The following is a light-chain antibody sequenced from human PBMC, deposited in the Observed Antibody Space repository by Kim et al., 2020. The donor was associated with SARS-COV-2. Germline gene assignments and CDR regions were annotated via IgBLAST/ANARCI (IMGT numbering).Light chain of an antibody. CDR3: QQYGSSPWT. CDR2: GAS. CDR1: QSVSNNY. Sequence: SPGDRATRSCRASQSVSNNYLAWYQQKPGQAPRLLIYGASSRATGIPDRFSGSGSGTDFTLTISRLEPEDFAVYYCQQYGSSPWTFGQGTKVDIK. J-gene: IGKJ1*01. V-gene: IGKV3-20*01.